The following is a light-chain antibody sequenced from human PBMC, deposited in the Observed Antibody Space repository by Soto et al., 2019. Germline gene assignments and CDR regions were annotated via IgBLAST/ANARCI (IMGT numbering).Light chain of an antibody. CDR1: QSISSY. J-gene: IGKJ5*01. CDR3: QQSYSTLIT. Sequence: DIQMTQSPSSLSASVGDRVTITCRASQSISSYLNWYQQKQGKAPKXLIYAASSLQSGVPSRFSGSGSGTDFTITISSLQPEDFETYYCQQSYSTLITFGQGTRLEIK. V-gene: IGKV1-39*01. CDR2: AAS.